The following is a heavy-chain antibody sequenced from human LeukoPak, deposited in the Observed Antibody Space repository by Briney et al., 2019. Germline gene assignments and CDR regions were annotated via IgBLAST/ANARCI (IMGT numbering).Heavy chain of an antibody. CDR3: AGHTTSSQDTFDI. D-gene: IGHD2-2*01. V-gene: IGHV6-1*01. J-gene: IGHJ3*02. Sequence: TSQTLSLTCAISGDSVSSNSAAWNWIRQSPSRGLEWLGRTYYRSRWYNDYAVSVKSRIVINADTSKNQFSLMLNSVTPDDTAVYYCAGHTTSSQDTFDIWGQGTMVTVSS. CDR1: GDSVSSNSAA. CDR2: TYYRSRWYN.